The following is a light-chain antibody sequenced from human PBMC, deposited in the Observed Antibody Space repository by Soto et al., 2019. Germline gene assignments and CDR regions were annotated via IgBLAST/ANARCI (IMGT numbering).Light chain of an antibody. Sequence: DIQMTQSPSTLSGSVGDRVTITCRASQTISSWLAWYQQKPGKAPKLLIYDASDLETGVPSRFSGSGSGTDFTLTISVLQPEDFAIYYCQQCHATPLTFGQGTRLEIK. CDR3: QQCHATPLT. J-gene: IGKJ5*01. V-gene: IGKV1-5*01. CDR2: DAS. CDR1: QTISSW.